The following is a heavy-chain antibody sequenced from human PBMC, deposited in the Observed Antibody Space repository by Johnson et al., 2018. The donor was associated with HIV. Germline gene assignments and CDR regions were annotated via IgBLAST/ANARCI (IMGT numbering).Heavy chain of an antibody. V-gene: IGHV3-30*04. CDR2: ISYAASNK. Sequence: QEKLVESGGGVVQPGRSLRLSCAASAFTFSSYAMHWVRQAPGKGLEWVAVISYAASNKYYADSVKGRFTISRDNAKNSLYLQMNSLRAEDTAVYYCARDDAFDIWGQGTMVTVSS. CDR1: AFTFSSYA. CDR3: ARDDAFDI. J-gene: IGHJ3*02.